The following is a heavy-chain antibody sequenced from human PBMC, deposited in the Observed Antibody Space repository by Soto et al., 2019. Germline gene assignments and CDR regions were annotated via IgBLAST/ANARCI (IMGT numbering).Heavy chain of an antibody. CDR1: GGTFSTYS. Sequence: QVQLVQSGAEVKKPGSSVKVSCKTSGGTFSTYSIVWVRQAPGEGLEWMGAIIPIFGTANYAQKFQDRVTITADKSTNTAFMELSSLKSEDTAMYYCASSSGNNYGVGTNYYFDYWGQGTLVTVSS. D-gene: IGHD1-26*01. CDR3: ASSSGNNYGVGTNYYFDY. V-gene: IGHV1-69*06. J-gene: IGHJ4*02. CDR2: IIPIFGTA.